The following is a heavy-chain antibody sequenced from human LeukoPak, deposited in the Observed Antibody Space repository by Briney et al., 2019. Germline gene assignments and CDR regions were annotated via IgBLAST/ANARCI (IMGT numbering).Heavy chain of an antibody. CDR3: ARVGYCSSTSCYHTLASGMDV. CDR2: INHSGST. D-gene: IGHD2-2*03. Sequence: PSETLSLTCAVYGGSFSGYYWSWIRQPPGKGLEWIGEINHSGSTNYNPSLKRRVTISVDTSKNQFSLKLSSVTAADTAVYYCARVGYCSSTSCYHTLASGMDVWGKGTTVTVSS. CDR1: GGSFSGYY. J-gene: IGHJ6*04. V-gene: IGHV4-34*01.